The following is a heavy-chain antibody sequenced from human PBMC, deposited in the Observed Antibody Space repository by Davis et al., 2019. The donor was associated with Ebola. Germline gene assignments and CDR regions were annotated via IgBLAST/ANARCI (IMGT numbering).Heavy chain of an antibody. Sequence: SETLSLTCIVSGGSINNYHWSWIRQPAGKGPEWIGHVNYSGRSNYNPSLRSRVSLSLDTSKNQISLRLTSVTAVDTAVYYCARVSNDFWSENPLNRNHYYFMDVWGKGTTVTVSS. D-gene: IGHD3/OR15-3a*01. CDR2: VNYSGRS. CDR1: GGSINNYH. J-gene: IGHJ6*03. CDR3: ARVSNDFWSENPLNRNHYYFMDV. V-gene: IGHV4-59*01.